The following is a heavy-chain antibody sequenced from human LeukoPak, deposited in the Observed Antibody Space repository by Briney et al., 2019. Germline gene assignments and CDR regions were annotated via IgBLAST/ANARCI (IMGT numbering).Heavy chain of an antibody. CDR2: INPNSGGT. J-gene: IGHJ4*02. CDR3: ARFATTGGY. D-gene: IGHD5-12*01. CDR1: GYTFTGYY. V-gene: IGHV1-2*02. Sequence: ASVKASCKASGYTFTGYYVHWVRQAPGQGLEWMGWINPNSGGTNYAQKFQGRVTMTRDTSISTAYMELSRLRSDDTAVYYCARFATTGGYWGQGTLVTVSS.